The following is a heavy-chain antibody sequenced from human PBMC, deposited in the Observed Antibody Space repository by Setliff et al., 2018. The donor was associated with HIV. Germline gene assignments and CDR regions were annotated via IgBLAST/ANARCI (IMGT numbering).Heavy chain of an antibody. CDR2: IYPVDSET. CDR1: GYNFVDYS. CDR3: ARPRGNDYAGSGFDN. D-gene: IGHD2-2*01. V-gene: IGHV5-51*01. Sequence: PGESLKTSCQGSGYNFVDYSIAWVRQVPGKGLEWMGIIYPVDSETRYSPSFQGQVTISADKSINTAYLQWTTLKASDSAMYYCARPRGNDYAGSGFDNWGQGTLVTVS. J-gene: IGHJ4*02.